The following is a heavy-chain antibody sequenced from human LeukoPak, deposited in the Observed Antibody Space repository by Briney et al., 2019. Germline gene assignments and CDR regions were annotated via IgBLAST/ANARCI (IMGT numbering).Heavy chain of an antibody. D-gene: IGHD6-13*01. CDR3: ARIAAAGTNLWFDP. Sequence: GGSLRLSCAASGFTFSSYWMSWVRQAPGKGLEWVANIKQDGSEKYYVDSVKGRFTISRDNAKNSLYLQMNSLRAEDTAVYYCARIAAAGTNLWFDPWGQGTLVTVSS. CDR2: IKQDGSEK. V-gene: IGHV3-7*01. J-gene: IGHJ5*02. CDR1: GFTFSSYW.